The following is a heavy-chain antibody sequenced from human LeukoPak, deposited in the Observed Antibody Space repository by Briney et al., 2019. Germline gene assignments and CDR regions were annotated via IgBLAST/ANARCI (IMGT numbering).Heavy chain of an antibody. J-gene: IGHJ4*02. Sequence: PSETLSLTCTVSGGSISSGDYYWSWIRQPPGKGLEWIGYIYHSGSTYYNPSLKSRVTISVGTSKNQFSLKLSSVTAADTAVYYCARACYDFWSGYNSGGYFDYWGQGTLVTVSS. D-gene: IGHD3-3*01. V-gene: IGHV4-30-4*08. CDR3: ARACYDFWSGYNSGGYFDY. CDR1: GGSISSGDYY. CDR2: IYHSGST.